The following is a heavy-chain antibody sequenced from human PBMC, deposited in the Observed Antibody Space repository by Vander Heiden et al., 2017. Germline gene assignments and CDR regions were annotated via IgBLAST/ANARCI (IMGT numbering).Heavy chain of an antibody. V-gene: IGHV3-30*01. CDR3: ARDRGSSSSPRMDV. J-gene: IGHJ6*02. CDR2: ISYDGSNK. Sequence: QVQLVESGGGVVQPGRSLRPSCAASGFTFSSYAMHWVRQAPGKGLEWVAVISYDGSNKYYADSVKGRFTISRDNSKNTLYLQMNSLRAEDTAVYYCARDRGSSSSPRMDVWGQGTTVTVSS. CDR1: GFTFSSYA. D-gene: IGHD6-6*01.